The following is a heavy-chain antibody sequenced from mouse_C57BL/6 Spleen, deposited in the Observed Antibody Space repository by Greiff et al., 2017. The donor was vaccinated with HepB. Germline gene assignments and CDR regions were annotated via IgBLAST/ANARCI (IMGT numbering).Heavy chain of an antibody. J-gene: IGHJ2*01. V-gene: IGHV1-64*01. CDR1: GYTFTSYW. CDR2: IHPNSGST. Sequence: QVQLQQPGAELVKPGASVKLSCKASGYTFTSYWMHWVKQRPGQGLEWIGMIHPNSGSTNYNEKFKSKATLTVDKSSSTAYMQLSSLTSEDSAVYYCASYYSKRGLDYWGQGTTLTVSS. D-gene: IGHD2-5*01. CDR3: ASYYSKRGLDY.